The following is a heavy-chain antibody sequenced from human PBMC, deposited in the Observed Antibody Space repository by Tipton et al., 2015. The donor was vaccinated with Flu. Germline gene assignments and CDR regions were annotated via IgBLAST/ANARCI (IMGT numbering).Heavy chain of an antibody. CDR3: ARARSCGGDCYGWFGP. D-gene: IGHD2-21*01. Sequence: TLSLTCTVSGGPISGYYWSWIRQPPNKGLEWIGYMSYTGNSKNNPSLTSRVTISVDTSKNQFSLRLSSVTAADTAVYYCARARSCGGDCYGWFGPWGQGILVAVSS. CDR1: GGPISGYY. J-gene: IGHJ5*02. V-gene: IGHV4-59*01. CDR2: MSYTGNS.